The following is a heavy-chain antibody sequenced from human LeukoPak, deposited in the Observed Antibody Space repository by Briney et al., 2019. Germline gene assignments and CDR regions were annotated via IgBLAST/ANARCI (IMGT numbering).Heavy chain of an antibody. CDR3: VGGRTARYYDH. Sequence: SSETLSLTCSISGTAISSYFWNWIRQSPAKGLEWLGFFYHNGGPKYNPSLRSRVTISVDSSQRKVSLQVTSVTAADTAIYYCVGGRTARYYDHWGQETLVAVST. V-gene: IGHV4-4*09. CDR2: FYHNGGP. D-gene: IGHD3-16*01. J-gene: IGHJ4*02. CDR1: GTAISSYF.